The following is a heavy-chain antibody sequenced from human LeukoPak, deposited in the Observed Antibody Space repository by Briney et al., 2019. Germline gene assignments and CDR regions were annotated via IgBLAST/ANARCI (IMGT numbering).Heavy chain of an antibody. J-gene: IGHJ3*01. CDR2: IDNDGSGT. V-gene: IGHV3-74*01. Sequence: GGSLRLSCAASGFTFRSYWMYCVRQVPGKGLEYVSRIDNDGSGTTYAGSVKGRFTISRDNGNNGVFLQMNSLRAEDTAMYYCARGGPDHAFDVWGQGTMVTVSS. CDR3: ARGGPDHAFDV. D-gene: IGHD1-14*01. CDR1: GFTFRSYW.